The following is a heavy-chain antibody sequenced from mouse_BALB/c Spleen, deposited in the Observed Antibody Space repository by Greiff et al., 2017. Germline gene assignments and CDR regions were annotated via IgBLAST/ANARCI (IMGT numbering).Heavy chain of an antibody. V-gene: IGHV5-6*01. Sequence: EVKLMESGGDLVKPGGSLKLSCAASGFTFSSYGMSWVRQTPDKRLEWVATISSGGSYTYYPDSVKGRFTISRDNAKNTLYLQMSSLKSEDTAMYYCARQGITTVVATDYAMDYWGQGTSVTVSS. D-gene: IGHD1-1*01. CDR1: GFTFSSYG. J-gene: IGHJ4*01. CDR2: ISSGGSYT. CDR3: ARQGITTVVATDYAMDY.